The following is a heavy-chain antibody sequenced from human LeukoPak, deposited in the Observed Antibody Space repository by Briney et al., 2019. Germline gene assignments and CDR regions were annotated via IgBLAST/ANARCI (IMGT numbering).Heavy chain of an antibody. CDR2: ISSSSYI. V-gene: IGHV3-21*01. CDR1: GFTFSSYS. J-gene: IGHJ4*02. CDR3: ASFGSSSLGSRDD. D-gene: IGHD6-13*01. Sequence: PGGSLRLSCAASGFTFSSYSMNWVRQAPGKGLEWVSSISSSSYIYYADSVKGRFTISRDNAKNSLYLQMNSLRAEDTAVYYCASFGSSSLGSRDDWGQACLVTVSS.